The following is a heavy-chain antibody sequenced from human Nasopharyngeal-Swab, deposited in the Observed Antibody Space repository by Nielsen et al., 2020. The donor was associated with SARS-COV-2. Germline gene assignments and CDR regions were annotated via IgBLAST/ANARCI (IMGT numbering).Heavy chain of an antibody. V-gene: IGHV3-7*01. CDR2: IQQDGDIT. Sequence: GASLKISCVTSGFTFGRYWMTWVRQAPGKGLEWVANIQQDGDITYYLESVKGRFTISRDNAKNSLYLQMNSLRAEDTAVYFCARDPPSTGDYYFDHWGQGTLVTVSS. J-gene: IGHJ4*02. D-gene: IGHD7-27*01. CDR1: GFTFGRYW. CDR3: ARDPPSTGDYYFDH.